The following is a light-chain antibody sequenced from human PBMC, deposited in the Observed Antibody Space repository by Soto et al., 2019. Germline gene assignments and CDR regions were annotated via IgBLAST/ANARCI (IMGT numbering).Light chain of an antibody. CDR2: DSD. J-gene: IGLJ2*01. Sequence: QSVLTQPPPVSAAPGQKVTISCSGSSANIGSNYVSWYQHIPGTAPKLVIYDSDKRPSEIPDRFSGSKSGTSATLDITGLQTGDEADYYCGAWDGSLSVVLFGGGTKLTVL. CDR1: SANIGSNY. V-gene: IGLV1-51*01. CDR3: GAWDGSLSVVL.